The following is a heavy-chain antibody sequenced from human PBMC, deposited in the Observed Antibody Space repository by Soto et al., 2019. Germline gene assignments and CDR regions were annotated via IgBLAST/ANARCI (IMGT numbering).Heavy chain of an antibody. J-gene: IGHJ4*02. CDR2: IKSKSDGGTT. CDR1: GFYFNDAW. V-gene: IGHV3-15*07. CDR3: TTGSFDHQLL. Sequence: AGGSLRLSCAASGFYFNDAWVGWVRQAPGKGLEWVGRIKSKSDGGTTDYVATVKGRFTISRDDSKDILYLQMNSLKPEDTAVYYCTTGSFDHQLLWGQGALVTVSS. D-gene: IGHD2-2*01.